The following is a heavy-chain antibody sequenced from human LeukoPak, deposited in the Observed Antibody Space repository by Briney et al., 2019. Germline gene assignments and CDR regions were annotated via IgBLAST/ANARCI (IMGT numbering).Heavy chain of an antibody. CDR3: ATVKRDCSGGTCYSYDY. CDR2: ISSNGDFT. CDR1: RFTFNTYV. Sequence: PGGSLRLSCVASRFTFNTYVVNWVRQAPGKGLEWVSAISSNGDFTYYADSVRGRFTISRDNSKNTVFLQMNSLRADDTAVYYCATVKRDCSGGTCYSYDYWGQGTLVTVSS. V-gene: IGHV3-23*01. D-gene: IGHD2-15*01. J-gene: IGHJ4*02.